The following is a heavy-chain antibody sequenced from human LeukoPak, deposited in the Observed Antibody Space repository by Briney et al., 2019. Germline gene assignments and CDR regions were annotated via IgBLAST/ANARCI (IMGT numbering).Heavy chain of an antibody. CDR1: GYTFTGYY. V-gene: IGHV1-2*02. CDR3: ASMVVAATLRSYYYYYYYMDV. CDR2: INPNSGGT. J-gene: IGHJ6*03. D-gene: IGHD2-15*01. Sequence: ASVKVSCKASGYTFTGYYMHWVRQAPGQGLEWMGWINPNSGGTNYAQKFQGRVTMTRDTSISTAYMELSRLRSDDTAVYYCASMVVAATLRSYYYYYYYMDVWGKGTTVTVSS.